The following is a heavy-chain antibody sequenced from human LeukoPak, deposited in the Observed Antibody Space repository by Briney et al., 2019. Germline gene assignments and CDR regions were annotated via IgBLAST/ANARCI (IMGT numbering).Heavy chain of an antibody. CDR1: GYTFTGYY. J-gene: IGHJ6*03. CDR3: ARDGWYISYMDV. D-gene: IGHD6-19*01. CDR2: TNPNNGGT. Sequence: ASVKVSCKASGYTFTGYYMHWVRQAPGQGLEWMGWTNPNNGGTKYAQKFQGRVTMTRDTSISTAYMELTRLRSDDMAVYYRARDGWYISYMDVWGKGTTVTVSS. V-gene: IGHV1-2*02.